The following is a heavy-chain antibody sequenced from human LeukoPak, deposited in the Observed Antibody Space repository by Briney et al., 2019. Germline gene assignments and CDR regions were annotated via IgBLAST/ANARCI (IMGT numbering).Heavy chain of an antibody. V-gene: IGHV3-30-3*01. CDR3: ARVGGRWLQSATFDY. CDR2: ISYDGSNK. CDR1: GFTFSSYA. D-gene: IGHD5-24*01. Sequence: GGSLRLSCAASGFTFSSYAMHWVRQAPGKGLEWVAVISYDGSNKYYADSVKGRFTISRDNSKNTLYLQMNSLRAEDTAVYYCARVGGRWLQSATFDYWGQGTLVTVSS. J-gene: IGHJ4*02.